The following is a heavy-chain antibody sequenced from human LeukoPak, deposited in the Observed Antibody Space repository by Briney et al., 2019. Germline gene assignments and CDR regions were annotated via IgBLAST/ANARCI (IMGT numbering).Heavy chain of an antibody. CDR1: GFTFSSYG. D-gene: IGHD2-8*02. Sequence: GGSLRLSCAASGFTFSSYGMHWVRQAPGKGLEWVVLIWYDGSSKYYADSVKGRFTISRDNSKNTVYLQMNSLRVEDTAVYYCARETSGHYYYYGMDVWGQGTTVTVSS. CDR2: IWYDGSSK. J-gene: IGHJ6*02. V-gene: IGHV3-33*01. CDR3: ARETSGHYYYYGMDV.